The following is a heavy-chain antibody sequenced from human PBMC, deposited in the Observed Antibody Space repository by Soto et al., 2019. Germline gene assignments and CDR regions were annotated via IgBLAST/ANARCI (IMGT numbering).Heavy chain of an antibody. CDR1: GGSISTGGYY. CDR3: ATVRWELHDAFDI. Sequence: QVQLHASGPGLVKPSQTLSLTCTVSGGSISTGGYYWSWIRQHPGRGLEWIGYIYHSGMTFSNPPLQSRVAISIDTSKNKFSLKLSSVTAAHTAVYYCATVRWELHDAFDIWGQGTMVSVAS. J-gene: IGHJ3*02. D-gene: IGHD1-26*01. V-gene: IGHV4-31*03. CDR2: IYHSGMT.